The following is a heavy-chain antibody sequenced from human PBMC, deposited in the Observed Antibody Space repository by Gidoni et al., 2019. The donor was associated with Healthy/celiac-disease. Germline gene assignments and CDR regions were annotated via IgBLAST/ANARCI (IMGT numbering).Heavy chain of an antibody. CDR2: INSDGSST. CDR3: ARPPIAAAGTLPWFDP. CDR1: GFTFSSYW. J-gene: IGHJ5*02. Sequence: EVQLVESGGGLVQPGGSLRLSCAASGFTFSSYWMHWVRQAPGKGLVWVSRINSDGSSTSYADSVKGRFTISRDNAKNTLYLQMNSLRAEDTAVYYCARPPIAAAGTLPWFDPWGQGTLVTVSS. D-gene: IGHD6-13*01. V-gene: IGHV3-74*01.